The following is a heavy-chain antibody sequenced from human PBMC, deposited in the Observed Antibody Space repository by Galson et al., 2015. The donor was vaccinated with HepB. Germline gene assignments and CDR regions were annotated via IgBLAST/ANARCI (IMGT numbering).Heavy chain of an antibody. V-gene: IGHV3-9*01. J-gene: IGHJ6*02. CDR1: GFTFDDYA. Sequence: SLRLSCAASGFTFDDYAMHWVRQTPGKGLEWVSSISWNSGSIGYADSVKGRFTISRDNAKNSLYLQMNSLRAEDTALYYCAKGYGGRYHYGMDVWGQGTTVTVSS. CDR3: AKGYGGRYHYGMDV. D-gene: IGHD1-26*01. CDR2: ISWNSGSI.